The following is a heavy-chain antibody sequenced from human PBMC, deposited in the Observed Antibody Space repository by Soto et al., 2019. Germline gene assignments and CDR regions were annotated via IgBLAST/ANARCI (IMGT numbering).Heavy chain of an antibody. Sequence: PSETLSLTCAVYGGSFSGYYWSWIHQPPGKGLVWIGEINHSGSTNYNPSLKSRVTISVDTSKNQFSLKLSSVTAADTAVYYCARGRNNYYDSSGSLKWLAPWGQGTLVTVSS. V-gene: IGHV4-34*01. CDR3: ARGRNNYYDSSGSLKWLAP. J-gene: IGHJ5*02. CDR2: INHSGST. D-gene: IGHD3-22*01. CDR1: GGSFSGYY.